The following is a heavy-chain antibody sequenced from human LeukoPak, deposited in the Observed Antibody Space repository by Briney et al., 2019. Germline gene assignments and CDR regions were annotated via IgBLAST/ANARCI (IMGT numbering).Heavy chain of an antibody. CDR1: GFTFSNFA. J-gene: IGHJ4*02. D-gene: IGHD2-21*01. V-gene: IGHV3-23*01. Sequence: GGSLRLSCAASGFTFSNFALSWVRRAPGKGLEWVSAISGSGGATYYADYVKGRFTISRDNSKNTLSLQMNSLRAEDAAVHYCAKEARIVTSGTEFDFWGQGTLVTVSS. CDR3: AKEARIVTSGTEFDF. CDR2: ISGSGGAT.